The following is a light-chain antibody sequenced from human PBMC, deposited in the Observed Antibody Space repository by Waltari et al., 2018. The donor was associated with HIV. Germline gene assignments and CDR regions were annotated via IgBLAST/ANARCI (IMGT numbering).Light chain of an antibody. CDR2: EVT. Sequence: SALTQPASVSASPGPSITISCAGTSSPVRRYSLVSWYQQHPDNAPKLIIYEVTKRPSGISNRFSGSKSGNTASPTISGLQAEDEADYYCCSYAGSSTWVFGGGTKLTVL. CDR1: SSPVRRYSL. CDR3: CSYAGSSTWV. V-gene: IGLV2-23*02. J-gene: IGLJ3*02.